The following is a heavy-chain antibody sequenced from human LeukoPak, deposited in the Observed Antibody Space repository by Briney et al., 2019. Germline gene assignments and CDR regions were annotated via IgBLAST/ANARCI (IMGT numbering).Heavy chain of an antibody. V-gene: IGHV3-48*03. CDR2: ISSSGSTI. D-gene: IGHD3-22*01. CDR3: ARGKVYDSFDY. CDR1: GFTFSSYE. J-gene: IGHJ4*02. Sequence: GGSLRLSCAASGFTFSSYEMNWVRQAPGKGLEWVSYISSSGSTIYYADSVKGRFTISRDNAKNSLYLQMNSLRAEDTAVYYCARGKVYDSFDYWGQGTLVTVSS.